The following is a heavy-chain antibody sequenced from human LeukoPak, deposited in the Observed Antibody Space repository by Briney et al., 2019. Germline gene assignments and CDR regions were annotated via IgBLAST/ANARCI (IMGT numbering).Heavy chain of an antibody. V-gene: IGHV3-9*01. J-gene: IGHJ6*03. D-gene: IGHD3-10*01. CDR1: GFTFDDYA. CDR3: AKEPLYYGSGSYPGAGYMDV. Sequence: GGSLRLSCAASGFTFDDYAMHWVRQAPGKGLEWVSGISWNSGSIGYADSVKGRFTISRDNAKNSLYLQMNSLRAEDTALYYCAKEPLYYGSGSYPGAGYMDVWGKGTTVTISS. CDR2: ISWNSGSI.